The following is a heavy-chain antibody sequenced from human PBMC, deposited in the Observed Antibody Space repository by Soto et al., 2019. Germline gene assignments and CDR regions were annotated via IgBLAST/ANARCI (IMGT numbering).Heavy chain of an antibody. Sequence: PVGSLRLSCAASGFTFSSYAMSWVRQAPGKGLEWVSAISGSGGSTYYADSVKGRFTISRDNSKNTLYLQMNSLRAEDTAVYYCAKDGGSSWYYYGMDVWGQGTTVTVSS. D-gene: IGHD6-13*01. CDR3: AKDGGSSWYYYGMDV. CDR2: ISGSGGST. J-gene: IGHJ6*02. V-gene: IGHV3-23*01. CDR1: GFTFSSYA.